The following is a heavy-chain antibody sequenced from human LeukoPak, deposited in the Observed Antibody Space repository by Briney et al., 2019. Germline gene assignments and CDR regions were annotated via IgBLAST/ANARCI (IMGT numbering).Heavy chain of an antibody. D-gene: IGHD2-21*02. CDR3: ARVCGGDCYDAFDI. J-gene: IGHJ3*02. CDR1: GYTFTGCY. CDR2: INPNSGGT. V-gene: IGHV1-2*02. Sequence: GASVKVSCKASGYTFTGCYMHWVRQAPGQGLEWMGWINPNSGGTNYAQKFLGRVTMTRDTSISTAYMELSRLRSDDTAVYYCARVCGGDCYDAFDIWGQGTMVTVSS.